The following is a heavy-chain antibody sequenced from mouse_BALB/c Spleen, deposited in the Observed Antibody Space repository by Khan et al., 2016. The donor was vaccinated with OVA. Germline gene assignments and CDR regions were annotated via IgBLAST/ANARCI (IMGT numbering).Heavy chain of an antibody. Sequence: EVELVESGGDLVKPGGSLKLSCAASGFTFSSYSMSWVRQIPDKRLEWVATMSSGGDYTYYPDSVKGRFTISRDNAKNTLYLQMSSLKTEDTAMYYCASHLTGSFAYWGQGPLVTVSA. CDR2: MSSGGDYT. CDR1: GFTFSSYS. V-gene: IGHV5-6*01. CDR3: ASHLTGSFAY. D-gene: IGHD4-1*01. J-gene: IGHJ3*01.